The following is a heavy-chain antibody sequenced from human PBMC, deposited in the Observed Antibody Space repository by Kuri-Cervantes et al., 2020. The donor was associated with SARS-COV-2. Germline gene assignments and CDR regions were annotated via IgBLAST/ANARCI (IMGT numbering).Heavy chain of an antibody. CDR2: IIPIFGTA. CDR3: ARTGRGGYCSSTSCPISYYYGMDV. J-gene: IGHJ6*02. V-gene: IGHV1-69*13. D-gene: IGHD2-2*01. Sequence: SVKVSCKASGGTFSSYAISWVRQAPGQGLEWMGGIIPIFGTADYAQKFQGRVTITADESTSTAYMELSSLRSEDTAVYYCARTGRGGYCSSTSCPISYYYGMDVWGQGTTVTVSS. CDR1: GGTFSSYA.